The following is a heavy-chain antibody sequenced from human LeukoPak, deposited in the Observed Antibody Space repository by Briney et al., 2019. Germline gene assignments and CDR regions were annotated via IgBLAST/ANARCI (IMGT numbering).Heavy chain of an antibody. Sequence: PGGSLRLTCAASGVSFSSVDMGWVRQSPGKGLEWLSTINGGGNTTFYVDSVKGRFTISRDNSKNTLYLHMDSLRPDDTAIYYCTKELHVSVAVADYYYFYMHVLGGGTAVTVSS. V-gene: IGHV3-23*01. CDR3: TKELHVSVAVADYYYFYMHV. CDR1: GVSFSSVD. CDR2: INGGGNTT. J-gene: IGHJ6*03. D-gene: IGHD6-19*01.